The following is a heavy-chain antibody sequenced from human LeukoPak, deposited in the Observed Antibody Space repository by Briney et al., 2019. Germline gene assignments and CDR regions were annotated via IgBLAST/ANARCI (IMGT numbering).Heavy chain of an antibody. D-gene: IGHD1-26*01. CDR3: SGDLTYRATDFDY. J-gene: IGHJ4*02. CDR1: GGSISSSSYW. Sequence: SETLYLTCTVSGGSISSSSYWWGWIRQPPGTGLEWIANIYYSGSTQYNPSLKSRVTISIEKSKNQFSLKQSSVTAADTAVYYCSGDLTYRATDFDYWGQRTLVSVSS. V-gene: IGHV4-39*01. CDR2: IYYSGST.